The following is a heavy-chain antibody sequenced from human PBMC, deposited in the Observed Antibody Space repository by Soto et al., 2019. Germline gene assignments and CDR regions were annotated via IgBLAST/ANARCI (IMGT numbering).Heavy chain of an antibody. Sequence: PGGSLRLSCVGSGFTFDSHAMNWVRQAPGKGLECVAGITGSAGSTYYADSVKGRFTISKDNSKNTLYLQMNSLRAEDTAVYYSTKDKADTYDSSVDSWGQGTQVTVSS. J-gene: IGHJ4*02. CDR2: ITGSAGST. V-gene: IGHV3-23*01. D-gene: IGHD3-22*01. CDR3: TKDKADTYDSSVDS. CDR1: GFTFDSHA.